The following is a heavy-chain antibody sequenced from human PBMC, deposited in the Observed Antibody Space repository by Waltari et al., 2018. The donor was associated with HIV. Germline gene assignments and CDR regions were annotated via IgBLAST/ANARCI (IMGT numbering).Heavy chain of an antibody. CDR1: GGSFSGYY. CDR3: AREPPRSIAAAGTGNWFDP. CDR2: INHSGST. J-gene: IGHJ5*02. V-gene: IGHV4-34*01. Sequence: QVQLQQWGAGLLKPSETLSLTCAVYGGSFSGYYWRWIRQPPGKGLEWIGEINHSGSTNYNPSLKSRVTISVDTSKNQFSLKLSSVTAADTAVYYCAREPPRSIAAAGTGNWFDPWGQGTLVTVSS. D-gene: IGHD6-13*01.